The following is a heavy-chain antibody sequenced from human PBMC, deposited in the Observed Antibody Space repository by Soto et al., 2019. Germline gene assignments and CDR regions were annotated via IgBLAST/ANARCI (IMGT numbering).Heavy chain of an antibody. J-gene: IGHJ6*02. D-gene: IGHD3-10*01. Sequence: SETLSLTCASSGDSVSSNSAAWNWIRQSPSRGLEWLGRTYYRSKWYNDYAVSVKSRITINPDTSKNQFSLQLNSVTPEDTAVYYCARAITMVRGVKSGMDVWGQGTTVTVSS. CDR1: GDSVSSNSAA. CDR2: TYYRSKWYN. CDR3: ARAITMVRGVKSGMDV. V-gene: IGHV6-1*01.